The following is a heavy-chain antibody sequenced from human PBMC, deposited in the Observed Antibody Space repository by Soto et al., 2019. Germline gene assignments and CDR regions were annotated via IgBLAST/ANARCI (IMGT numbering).Heavy chain of an antibody. CDR1: GFTFSSYA. CDR2: ISASGGGT. Sequence: GSVRLSCVASGFTFSSYAMSWVRQAPGKGLEWVSTISASGGGTYYADSVKGRFTISRDNSKNTLYLQMNSLRAEDTAVYYCAKGGSRWCYFDYWGQRTLVTVSS. V-gene: IGHV3-23*01. D-gene: IGHD6-13*01. J-gene: IGHJ4*02. CDR3: AKGGSRWCYFDY.